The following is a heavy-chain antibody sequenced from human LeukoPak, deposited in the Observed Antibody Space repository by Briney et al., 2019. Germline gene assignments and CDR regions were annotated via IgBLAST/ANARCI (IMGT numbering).Heavy chain of an antibody. CDR2: IYYSGST. CDR3: AREGYYDFWSGYYTFDY. D-gene: IGHD3-3*01. Sequence: PSETLSLTCTVSGGSISSSSYYWGWIRQPPGKGLEWIGSIYYSGSTYYNPSLKSRVTMSVDTSKNQFSLKLSSVTAADTAVYYCAREGYYDFWSGYYTFDYWGQGTLVTVSS. CDR1: GGSISSSSYY. J-gene: IGHJ4*02. V-gene: IGHV4-39*07.